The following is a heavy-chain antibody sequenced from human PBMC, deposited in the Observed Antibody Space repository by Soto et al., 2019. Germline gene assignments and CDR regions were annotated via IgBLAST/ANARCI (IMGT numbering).Heavy chain of an antibody. V-gene: IGHV4-31*03. J-gene: IGHJ5*02. CDR2: IYYSGST. Sequence: QVQLQESGPGLVKPSQTLSLTCTVSGGSISSGGYYWSWIRQHPGKGLEWIGYIYYSGSTYYNPSLKSRVTISVDTSKNQFSLKLSSVTAADTAVYYCARGVRDGYIKWWFDPWGQGTLVTVSS. CDR3: ARGVRDGYIKWWFDP. CDR1: GGSISSGGYY. D-gene: IGHD5-12*01.